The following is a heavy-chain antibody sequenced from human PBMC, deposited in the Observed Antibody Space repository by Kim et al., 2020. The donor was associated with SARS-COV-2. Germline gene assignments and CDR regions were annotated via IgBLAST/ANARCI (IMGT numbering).Heavy chain of an antibody. J-gene: IGHJ6*02. Sequence: GGSLRLSCAASGFTFSNAWMSWVRQAPGKGLEWVGRIKSKTDGGTTDYAAPVKGRFTISRDDSKNTLYLQMNSLKTEDTAVYYCTTVGYCSSTSCSKKSYQKYYYYYYGMDVWGQGTTVTVSS. CDR3: TTVGYCSSTSCSKKSYQKYYYYYYGMDV. CDR1: GFTFSNAW. V-gene: IGHV3-15*01. D-gene: IGHD2-2*01. CDR2: IKSKTDGGTT.